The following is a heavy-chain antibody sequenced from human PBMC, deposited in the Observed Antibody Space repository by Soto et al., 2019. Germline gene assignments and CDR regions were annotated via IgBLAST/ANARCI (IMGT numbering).Heavy chain of an antibody. CDR1: GFTFDYYW. V-gene: IGHV3-74*01. D-gene: IGHD3-10*01. CDR2: VHSDGTTT. Sequence: EVQLVESGGGLVQPGESLRLSCAASGFTFDYYWMHWVRQAPGKGLVWVSRVHSDGTTTTYADSVKGRFTMSRDNVRNTVSLQMSRLRAEDTAIYYCARGDRGGFDLWGHGTVVTFS. J-gene: IGHJ3*01. CDR3: ARGDRGGFDL.